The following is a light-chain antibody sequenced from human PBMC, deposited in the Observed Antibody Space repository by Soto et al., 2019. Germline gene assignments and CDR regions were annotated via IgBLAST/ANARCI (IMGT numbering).Light chain of an antibody. CDR3: QSYDSSLSAVV. V-gene: IGLV1-40*01. CDR2: GNT. J-gene: IGLJ2*01. Sequence: QSVLTQPPSVSGAPGQRVTISCTGSSSNIGATYHVHWYQQLPGTAPKLLIYGNTNRPSGVPDRFSGSKSGTSASLAITGLQDEDEADYYCQSYDSSLSAVVFGGGTKLTVL. CDR1: SSNIGATYH.